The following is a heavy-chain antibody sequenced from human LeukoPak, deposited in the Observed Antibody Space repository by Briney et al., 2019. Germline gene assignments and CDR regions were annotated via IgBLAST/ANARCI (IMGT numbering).Heavy chain of an antibody. CDR3: ARSPKFTFGGAGTFDY. Sequence: PSETLSLTCTVSGGSISSGGYYWSWIRQHPGKGLEWIGYIYYSGSTYYNPSLKSRVTISVDTSKNQFSLKLSSVTAADTAVYYCARSPKFTFGGAGTFDYWGQGTLVTVSS. CDR1: GGSISSGGYY. D-gene: IGHD3-16*01. V-gene: IGHV4-31*03. J-gene: IGHJ4*02. CDR2: IYYSGST.